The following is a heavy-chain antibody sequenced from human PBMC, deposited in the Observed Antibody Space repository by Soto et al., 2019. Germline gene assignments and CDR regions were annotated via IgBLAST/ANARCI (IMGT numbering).Heavy chain of an antibody. CDR3: ARGINYYDSSGYSWFDP. CDR1: GGSISSGGYY. Sequence: SETLSLTCTVSGGSISSGGYYWSWIRQHPGKGLEWIGYIYYSGTTYYNPSLKGRVTMSVDTSKNQFSLKLSSVTAADTAVYYCARGINYYDSSGYSWFDPWGQGTLVTVSS. V-gene: IGHV4-31*03. CDR2: IYYSGTT. D-gene: IGHD3-22*01. J-gene: IGHJ5*02.